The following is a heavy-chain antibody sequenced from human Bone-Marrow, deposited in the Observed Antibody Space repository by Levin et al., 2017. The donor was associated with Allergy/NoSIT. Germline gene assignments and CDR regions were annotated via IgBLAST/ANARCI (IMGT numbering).Heavy chain of an antibody. CDR2: ISYDGSNK. CDR1: GFTFSSYG. D-gene: IGHD2-15*01. V-gene: IGHV3-30*18. Sequence: GGSLRLSCAASGFTFSSYGMHWVRQAPGKGLEWVAVISYDGSNKYYADSVKGRFTISRDNSKNTLYLQMNSLRAEDTAVYYCAKGPEGIVVVVAATGRGMDVWGQGTTVTVSS. J-gene: IGHJ6*02. CDR3: AKGPEGIVVVVAATGRGMDV.